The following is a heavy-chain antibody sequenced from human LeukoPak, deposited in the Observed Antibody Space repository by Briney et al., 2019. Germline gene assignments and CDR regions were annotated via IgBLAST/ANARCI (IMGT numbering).Heavy chain of an antibody. D-gene: IGHD3-9*01. J-gene: IGHJ3*02. CDR3: AREMYYDILTGILPGGAFDI. V-gene: IGHV3-23*01. Sequence: GGSLRLSCAASGFTFSSYAMNWVRQAPGKGLEWVSSISGSGGTTYYADSVTGRFTISRDNSKSTLDLQMNSLRAEDTAVYYCAREMYYDILTGILPGGAFDIWGQGTMVTVSS. CDR2: ISGSGGTT. CDR1: GFTFSSYA.